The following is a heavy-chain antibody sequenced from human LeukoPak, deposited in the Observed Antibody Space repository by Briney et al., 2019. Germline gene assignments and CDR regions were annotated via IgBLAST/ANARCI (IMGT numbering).Heavy chain of an antibody. CDR1: GGSISSGSYY. J-gene: IGHJ4*02. D-gene: IGHD3-16*01. CDR3: ARDQTFGGLGYFDY. V-gene: IGHV4-61*02. CDR2: IYTSGST. Sequence: PSQTLSLTCTVSGGSISSGSYYWSWIRQPAGKGLEWIGRIYTSGSTNYNPSLKSRVTISVDTSKNQFSLKLSSVTAADTAVYYCARDQTFGGLGYFDYWGQGTLVTVSS.